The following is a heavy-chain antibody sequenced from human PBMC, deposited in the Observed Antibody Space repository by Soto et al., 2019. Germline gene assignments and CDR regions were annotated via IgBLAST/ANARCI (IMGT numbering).Heavy chain of an antibody. D-gene: IGHD3-10*01. CDR2: IIPIFGTA. Sequence: QVQLVQSGAEVKKPGSSVKVSCKASGGTFSSYAISWVRQAPGQGLEWMGGIIPIFGTANYAQKFQGRVTVTGDGSTSTGLKEVGRLRSWDQGVYYLCRGSWGGYLREFRGQGSLVTVSS. J-gene: IGHJ4*02. CDR3: CRGSWGGYLREF. V-gene: IGHV1-69*01. CDR1: GGTFSSYA.